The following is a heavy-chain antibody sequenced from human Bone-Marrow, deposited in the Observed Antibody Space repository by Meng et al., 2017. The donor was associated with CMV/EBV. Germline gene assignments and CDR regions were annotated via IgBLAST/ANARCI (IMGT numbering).Heavy chain of an antibody. D-gene: IGHD3-3*01. Sequence: SETLSLTCAISGDSVSSNSAAWNWIRQSPSRGLEWLGRTYYRSKWYNDYAVSVKSRITINPDTSKNQFSLQLNSVTPEDTAVYYCARGVPLAETYDFWSGYRYYFDYWGQGKRVNGAS. CDR3: ARGVPLAETYDFWSGYRYYFDY. CDR2: TYYRSKWYN. CDR1: GDSVSSNSAA. V-gene: IGHV6-1*01. J-gene: IGHJ4*02.